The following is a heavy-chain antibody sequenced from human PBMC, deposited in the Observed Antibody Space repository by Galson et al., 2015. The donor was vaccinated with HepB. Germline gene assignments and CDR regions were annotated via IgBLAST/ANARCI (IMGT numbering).Heavy chain of an antibody. CDR1: GFTFSTYG. J-gene: IGHJ6*02. CDR2: IWFDGSNK. Sequence: SLRLSCAASGFTFSTYGMQWVRQAPGKGLEWVAIIWFDGSNKYYADSVKGRFTISRDNSKNTLYLQIHSLRAEDSAVYYCARDREPTGPTTYYYEMDVWGQGTTVTVSS. D-gene: IGHD1-26*01. CDR3: ARDREPTGPTTYYYEMDV. V-gene: IGHV3-33*01.